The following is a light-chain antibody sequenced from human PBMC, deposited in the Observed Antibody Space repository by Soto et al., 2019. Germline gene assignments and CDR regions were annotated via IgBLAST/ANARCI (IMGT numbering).Light chain of an antibody. CDR3: ASYTSSSTLV. Sequence: QSVLTQPASMSGSPGQSITISCTGTSNDVGGHDYVSWYQQHPGKAPKLVIYDVLSRPSGVSDRFSGSKSGHTASLTISGLRPEDEADYYCASYTSSSTLVFGTGTKLTVL. CDR2: DVL. V-gene: IGLV2-14*03. CDR1: SNDVGGHDY. J-gene: IGLJ1*01.